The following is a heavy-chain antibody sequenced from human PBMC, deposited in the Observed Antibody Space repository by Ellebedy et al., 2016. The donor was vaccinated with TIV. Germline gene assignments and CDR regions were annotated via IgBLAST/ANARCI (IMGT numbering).Heavy chain of an antibody. CDR2: ITRSGAT. CDR1: GGSFSGYH. J-gene: IGHJ4*02. V-gene: IGHV4-34*01. CDR3: ARGNLFELFH. Sequence: SQTLSLTXXVYGGSFSGYHWNWIRQPPGKRLEWIGEITRSGATNYNPSLRSRVTISVDTSKNQFSLELTSVTAADTAVYYCARGNLFELFHWGQGTLVTVSS. D-gene: IGHD3-10*01.